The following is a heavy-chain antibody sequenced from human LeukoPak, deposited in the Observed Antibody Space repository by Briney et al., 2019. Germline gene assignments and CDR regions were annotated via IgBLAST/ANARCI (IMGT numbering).Heavy chain of an antibody. V-gene: IGHV3-7*01. CDR2: VKQDGGEK. D-gene: IGHD4-17*01. Sequence: PGGSLRLSCAASGFTFSSNWMSWVRQAPGKGLEWVANVKQDGGEKHYVDSEQGRFTISRDNAKNSLYLQMNSLRAEDTAVYYCARAQTSRGGYGDYFYYGMDVWGQGTTVTVSS. CDR3: ARAQTSRGGYGDYFYYGMDV. J-gene: IGHJ6*02. CDR1: GFTFSSNW.